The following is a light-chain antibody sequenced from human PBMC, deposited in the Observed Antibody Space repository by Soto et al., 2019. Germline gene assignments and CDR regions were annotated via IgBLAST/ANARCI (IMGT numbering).Light chain of an antibody. Sequence: EIVLTQSPGTLSLSPGERATLSCRASQSVSSSYLAWYQQKPGQAPRLLIYGASSRATGIPDRFSGSGSGTDFTLTISRLEPEDFAVYYFQQYGSSPEVYTFGQGTKLEIK. CDR2: GAS. CDR3: QQYGSSPEVYT. V-gene: IGKV3-20*01. J-gene: IGKJ2*01. CDR1: QSVSSSY.